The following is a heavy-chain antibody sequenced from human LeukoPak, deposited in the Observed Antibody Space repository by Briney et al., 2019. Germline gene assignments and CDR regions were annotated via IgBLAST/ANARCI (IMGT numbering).Heavy chain of an antibody. Sequence: SVKVSCKASGGTFSSYAISRVRQAPGQGLEWMGRIIPILGIANYARKFQGRVTITADKSTSTAYMELSSLRSEDTAVYYCARSRGSAGRFDYWGQGTLVTVSS. CDR1: GGTFSSYA. V-gene: IGHV1-69*04. CDR3: ARSRGSAGRFDY. J-gene: IGHJ4*02. CDR2: IIPILGIA. D-gene: IGHD2-15*01.